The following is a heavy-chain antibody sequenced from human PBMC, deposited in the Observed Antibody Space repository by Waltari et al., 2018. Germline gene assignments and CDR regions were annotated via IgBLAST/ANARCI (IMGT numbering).Heavy chain of an antibody. V-gene: IGHV3-21*04. CDR2: ISSSSSYI. CDR1: GFTFSSYS. D-gene: IGHD3-22*01. CDR3: AGPYSSGYYDYWYFDL. J-gene: IGHJ2*01. Sequence: EVQLVESGGGLVKPGGSLRLSCAASGFTFSSYSMNWVRQAPGKGLEWVSSISSSSSYIYYADSVKGRFTISRDNSKNTLYLQMNSLRAEDTAVYYCAGPYSSGYYDYWYFDLWGRGTLVTVSS.